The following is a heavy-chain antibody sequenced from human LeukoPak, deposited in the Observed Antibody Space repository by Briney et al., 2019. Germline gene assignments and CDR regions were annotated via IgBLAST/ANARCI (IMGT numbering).Heavy chain of an antibody. D-gene: IGHD3-22*01. CDR2: ISYDGSYK. V-gene: IGHV3-30*04. CDR3: AKTLLNYFDTSGGAFHI. J-gene: IGHJ3*02. Sequence: PGGSLRLSCAASGFTFSSYAMHWVRQAPGKGLEWVAVISYDGSYKDYADSVKGRFTVSRDNSKSTLYLQMNSLTAEDTAIYYCAKTLLNYFDTSGGAFHIWGQGPMVTVSS. CDR1: GFTFSSYA.